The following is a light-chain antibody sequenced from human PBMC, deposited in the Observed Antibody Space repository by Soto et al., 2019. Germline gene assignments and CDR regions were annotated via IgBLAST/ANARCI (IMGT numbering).Light chain of an antibody. CDR2: DAS. V-gene: IGKV3-11*01. Sequence: ELVLTQSPATLSLSPGERATLSCRASQSVSSYLAWYQPKPVQAPRLLIYDASNRATGIPARFSGSGSGTDFTLTISSLEPEDFAVYYCQQRSNWSPYTFGQGTKLEIK. J-gene: IGKJ2*01. CDR3: QQRSNWSPYT. CDR1: QSVSSY.